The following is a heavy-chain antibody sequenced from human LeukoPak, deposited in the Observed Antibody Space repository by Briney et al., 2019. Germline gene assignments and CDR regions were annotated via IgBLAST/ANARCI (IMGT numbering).Heavy chain of an antibody. CDR1: GFTFSSYA. CDR3: ARDTCSRCRGWFDP. CDR2: ISGSGGST. Sequence: GGSLRLSCAASGFTFSSYAMSWVRQAPGKGLEWVSAISGSGGSTYYADSVKGRFTISRDNSKNTLYLQMNSLRAEDTALYYCARDTCSRCRGWFDPWGQGTLVTVSS. D-gene: IGHD2-15*01. J-gene: IGHJ5*02. V-gene: IGHV3-23*01.